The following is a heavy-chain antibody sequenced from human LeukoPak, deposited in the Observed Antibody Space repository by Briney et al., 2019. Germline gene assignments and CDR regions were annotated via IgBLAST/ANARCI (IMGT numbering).Heavy chain of an antibody. D-gene: IGHD1-26*01. V-gene: IGHV4-4*02. CDR3: SGESGPFCPFGY. CDR2: ISLIGRT. J-gene: IGHJ4*02. CDR1: GGSISSINW. Sequence: PSGTLSLTCGVSGGSISSINWWSWDRQVPGQGLEWIGEISLIGRTNYNPSLNSRLTLSLDESRNQVSLNLTSVTAADTAIYYCSGESGPFCPFGYWGQGTLVVVPS.